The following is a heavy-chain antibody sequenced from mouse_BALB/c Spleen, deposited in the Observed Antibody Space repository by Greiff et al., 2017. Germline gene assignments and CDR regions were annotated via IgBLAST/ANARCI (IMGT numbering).Heavy chain of an antibody. V-gene: IGHV1-62-2*01. CDR3: ARDEEGYDYDGEYFDY. Sequence: QVQLKESGPELVKPGALVKISCKASGYTFTSYDINWVKQRPGQGLEWIGWFYPGSGSIKYNEKFKDKATLTADKSSSTVYMELSRLTSEDSAVYFCARDEEGYDYDGEYFDYWGQGTTLTVSS. CDR1: GYTFTSYD. D-gene: IGHD2-4*01. CDR2: FYPGSGSI. J-gene: IGHJ2*01.